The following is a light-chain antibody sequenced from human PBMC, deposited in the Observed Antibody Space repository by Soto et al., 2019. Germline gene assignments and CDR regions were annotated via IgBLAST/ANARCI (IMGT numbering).Light chain of an antibody. Sequence: DIQMTQSPSTLSASLVDRVTITCRASQSISSWLAWYQQKPGKAPKHLIYKASSLESGVPSRFSGSGSGTEFTLTISSLQPDDVATYYCQQYNSYSLYTFGQGTKLEIK. V-gene: IGKV1-5*03. CDR1: QSISSW. CDR3: QQYNSYSLYT. J-gene: IGKJ2*01. CDR2: KAS.